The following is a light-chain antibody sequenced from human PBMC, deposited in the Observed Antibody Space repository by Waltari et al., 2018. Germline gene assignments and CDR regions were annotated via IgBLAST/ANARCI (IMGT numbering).Light chain of an antibody. V-gene: IGLV2-14*01. CDR3: SSYTSTNTYVI. J-gene: IGLJ2*01. CDR2: AVS. Sequence: QSALTQPAPVSGSPGQPITISCTGTSRDVGGYTYVSWYQQHPRKAPKLMISAVSTRPSGVSNRFSGSKSGNTASLTISGLQAEDEADYYCSSYTSTNTYVIFGGGTKLSVL. CDR1: SRDVGGYTY.